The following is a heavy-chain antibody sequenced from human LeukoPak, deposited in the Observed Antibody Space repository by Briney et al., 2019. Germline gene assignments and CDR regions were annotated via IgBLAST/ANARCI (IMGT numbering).Heavy chain of an antibody. J-gene: IGHJ6*03. CDR1: GFTFSSYA. CDR2: ISGSGGST. D-gene: IGHD3-3*01. Sequence: GGSLRLSCAASGFTFSSYAMSWVRQAPGKGLEWVSAISGSGGSTYYADSVKGRFTISRDNSKNTLYLQMNSLRAEDTAVYYCAKDPGYYDFWSGYYPPYYYYYMDVWGKGTTVTVSS. CDR3: AKDPGYYDFWSGYYPPYYYYYMDV. V-gene: IGHV3-23*01.